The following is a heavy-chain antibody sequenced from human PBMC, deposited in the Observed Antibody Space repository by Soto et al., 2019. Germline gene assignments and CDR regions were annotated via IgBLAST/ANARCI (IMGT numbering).Heavy chain of an antibody. CDR1: GFTFSSYA. CDR2: ISYDGSNK. D-gene: IGHD5-18*01. V-gene: IGHV3-30-3*01. CDR3: AREYGYSYGHKDY. Sequence: QVQLVESGGGVVQPVRSLRLSCAASGFTFSSYAMHWVRQAPGKGLEWVAVISYDGSNKYYADSVKGRFTISRDNSKNTLYLQMNSLRAEDTAVYYCAREYGYSYGHKDYWGQGTLVTVSS. J-gene: IGHJ4*02.